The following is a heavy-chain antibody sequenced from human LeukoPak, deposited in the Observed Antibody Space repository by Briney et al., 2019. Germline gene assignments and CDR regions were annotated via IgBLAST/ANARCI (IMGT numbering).Heavy chain of an antibody. CDR1: GFIFSNYG. CDR3: ARGGSTISDY. J-gene: IGHJ4*02. V-gene: IGHV3-21*01. Sequence: TGGSLRLSCAASGFIFSNYGMHWVRQAPGKGLEWVSSISSSSSYIYYADSVKGRFTISRDNAKNSLYLQMNSLRAEDTAVYYCARGGSTISDYWGQGTLVTVSS. D-gene: IGHD5-24*01. CDR2: ISSSSSYI.